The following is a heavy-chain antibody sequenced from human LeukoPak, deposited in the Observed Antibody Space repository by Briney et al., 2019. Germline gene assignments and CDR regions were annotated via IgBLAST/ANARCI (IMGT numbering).Heavy chain of an antibody. CDR1: GFTFSSYW. CDR2: IKQDGSEK. V-gene: IGHV3-7*03. CDR3: AKSGGGSYS. D-gene: IGHD3-10*01. Sequence: GGSLRLSCAASGFTFSSYWMSWVRQAPGKGLEWVANIKQDGSEKYYVDSVKGRFTISRDNSKNTLYLQMNSLRAEDTAVYYCAKSGGGSYSWGQGTLVTVSS. J-gene: IGHJ5*02.